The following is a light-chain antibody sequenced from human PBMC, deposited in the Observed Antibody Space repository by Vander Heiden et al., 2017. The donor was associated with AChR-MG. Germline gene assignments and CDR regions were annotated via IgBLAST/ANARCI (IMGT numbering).Light chain of an antibody. V-gene: IGKV1-NL1*01. J-gene: IGKJ4*01. CDR1: QDISSS. CDR3: QQSYSTPPLT. CDR2: GAS. Sequence: DIQMTQSPSSLSASVGDRVTITCRASQDISSSLAWYQHKPGKAPKPLLYGASRLETGVPSRFSGSGSGTDYTLTITSLQPEDFATYYCQQSYSTPPLTFGGGTKVEIK.